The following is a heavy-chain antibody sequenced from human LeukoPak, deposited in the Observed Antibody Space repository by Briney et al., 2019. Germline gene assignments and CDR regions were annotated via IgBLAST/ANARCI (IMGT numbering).Heavy chain of an antibody. J-gene: IGHJ3*01. V-gene: IGHV1-18*01. CDR3: ARDRTTVSGPVDF. D-gene: IGHD4-17*01. Sequence: ASVKVSCKASGYTFTSNGINWVQQAPGQGLEWLGWISAYSGNTNYAQKFQARVTMTTDTSTSTAYMELRSLRSDDTAVYYCARDRTTVSGPVDFWGQGTMVTVSS. CDR2: ISAYSGNT. CDR1: GYTFTSNG.